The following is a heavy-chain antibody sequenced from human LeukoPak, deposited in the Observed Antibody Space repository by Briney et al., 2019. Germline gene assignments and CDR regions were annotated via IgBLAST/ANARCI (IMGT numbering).Heavy chain of an antibody. CDR2: IYYSGST. Sequence: PSETLSLTCTVSGGSISSYYWSWIRQPPGKGLEWIGVIYYSGSTYYTPSLKGRVTISLDTSKNQFSLQLNSVTAADTAVYYCAKHNANDCDSSGYDDFDVWGQGTPVTVSS. CDR1: GGSISSYY. D-gene: IGHD3-22*01. CDR3: AKHNANDCDSSGYDDFDV. J-gene: IGHJ4*02. V-gene: IGHV4-59*08.